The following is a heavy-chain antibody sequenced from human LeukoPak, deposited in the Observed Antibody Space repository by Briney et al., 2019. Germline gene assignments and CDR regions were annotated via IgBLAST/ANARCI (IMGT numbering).Heavy chain of an antibody. D-gene: IGHD3-22*01. CDR1: GYTFTSYG. V-gene: IGHV1-18*01. CDR2: ISAYNGNT. Sequence: ASVKVSCKASGYTFTSYGISWVRQAPGQGLEWMGWISAYNGNTNYAQKLQGRVTMTTDTSTSTAYMELRSLRSDDTAVYYCARVRYYDSSGYYLDAFDIWGQGTMATVSS. CDR3: ARVRYYDSSGYYLDAFDI. J-gene: IGHJ3*02.